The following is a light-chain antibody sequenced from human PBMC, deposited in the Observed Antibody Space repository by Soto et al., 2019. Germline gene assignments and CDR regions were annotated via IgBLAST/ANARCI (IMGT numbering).Light chain of an antibody. CDR1: QSVGSSH. J-gene: IGKJ1*01. CDR2: GAS. Sequence: EIVLTQSPGTLSLCPGERATLSCRASQSVGSSHLAWYQQKPGQAPRLLISGASSRATGIPDRFTGSGSGTDFTLTISRLEPEDFAVYYCQQYGSSPRTFGQGTKVDI. CDR3: QQYGSSPRT. V-gene: IGKV3-20*01.